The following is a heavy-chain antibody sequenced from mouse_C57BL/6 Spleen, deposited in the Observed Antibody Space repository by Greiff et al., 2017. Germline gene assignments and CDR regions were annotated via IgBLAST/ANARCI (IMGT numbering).Heavy chain of an antibody. CDR2: IWRGGST. J-gene: IGHJ4*01. Sequence: VQLQQSGPGLVQPSQSLSITCTASGFSLTSYGVHWVRQSPGKGLEWLGVIWRGGSTDYNAAFMSRLSITKDNSKSQVFFKMSSLQSDDSAIYYCAKSLGYEGGVYAMDYWGQGTSVTVSS. V-gene: IGHV2-5*01. D-gene: IGHD2-2*01. CDR1: GFSLTSYG. CDR3: AKSLGYEGGVYAMDY.